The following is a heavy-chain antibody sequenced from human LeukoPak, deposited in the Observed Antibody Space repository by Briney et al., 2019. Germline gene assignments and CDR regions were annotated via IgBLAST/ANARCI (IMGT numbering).Heavy chain of an antibody. CDR1: GFTFSDYY. CDR2: ISSSGSTI. Sequence: GGSLRLSCAASGFTFSDYYMSWIRQAPGKGLEWVSYISSSGSTIYYADSVKGRFTISRDSSKNTLYLQMNSLRAEDTAVYYCAGELGTRNTYYDFWSGRRSAPQRFDPWGQGTLVTVSS. V-gene: IGHV3-11*04. J-gene: IGHJ5*02. D-gene: IGHD3-3*01. CDR3: AGELGTRNTYYDFWSGRRSAPQRFDP.